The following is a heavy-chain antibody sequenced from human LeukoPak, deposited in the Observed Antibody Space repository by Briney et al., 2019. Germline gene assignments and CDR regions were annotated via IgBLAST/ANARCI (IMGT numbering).Heavy chain of an antibody. D-gene: IGHD6-6*01. CDR1: GVSFSGYY. CDR3: AVSIAARRNGALDY. J-gene: IGHJ4*02. CDR2: INHSGST. Sequence: SETLSLTCAVYGVSFSGYYWSWIRQPPGKGLEWIGEINHSGSTNYNPSLKSRVTISVDTSKNQLSLKLSSVTAADTAVYYCAVSIAARRNGALDYWGQGSLVTVYS. V-gene: IGHV4-34*01.